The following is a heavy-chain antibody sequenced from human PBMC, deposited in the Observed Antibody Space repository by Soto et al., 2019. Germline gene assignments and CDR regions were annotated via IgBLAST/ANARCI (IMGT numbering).Heavy chain of an antibody. CDR2: ITGTGSGT. D-gene: IGHD6-19*01. CDR1: GFTLSSYA. Sequence: GESLKISCAASGFTLSSYAMSWVRQTPVKGLEWVSSITGTGSGTYYSDSVEGRFTISRDNSKNTLFLHMNSLRAEDTAVYYCAKYTSGWDFDFWGQGTLVTVSS. V-gene: IGHV3-23*01. CDR3: AKYTSGWDFDF. J-gene: IGHJ4*02.